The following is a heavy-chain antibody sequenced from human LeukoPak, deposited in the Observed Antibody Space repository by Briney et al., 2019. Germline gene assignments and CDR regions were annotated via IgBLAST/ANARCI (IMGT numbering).Heavy chain of an antibody. Sequence: SQTLTLTCALSGDSVSSNSAAWNWIRQSPSRGLEWLVRTDYRSNWYNDYAVSVKSRITINPDTSKHQFSLQLNSVTPEDTAVYYCARVIAAGVLWGQGTMVTVSS. CDR3: ARVIAAGVL. V-gene: IGHV6-1*01. CDR1: GDSVSSNSAA. J-gene: IGHJ3*01. D-gene: IGHD2-21*01. CDR2: TDYRSNWYN.